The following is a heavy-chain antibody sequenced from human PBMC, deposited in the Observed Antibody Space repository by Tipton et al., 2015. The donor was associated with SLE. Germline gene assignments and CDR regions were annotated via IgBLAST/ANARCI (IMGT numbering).Heavy chain of an antibody. Sequence: SLRLSCDVSGDSINNINWWSWVRQPPGKGLEWIGEIFHSGSTKYNPSLKSRVTISVDKSKNQFSLKLSSVTAADTAVYYCASAHGPHLGRPWFDPWGQGTLVTVSS. D-gene: IGHD7-27*01. CDR2: IFHSGST. CDR1: GDSINNINW. CDR3: ASAHGPHLGRPWFDP. V-gene: IGHV4-4*02. J-gene: IGHJ5*02.